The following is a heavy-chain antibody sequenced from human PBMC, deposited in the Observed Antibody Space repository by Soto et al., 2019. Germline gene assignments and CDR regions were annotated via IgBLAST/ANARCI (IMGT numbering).Heavy chain of an antibody. V-gene: IGHV1-18*01. CDR1: DYTFTSYG. D-gene: IGHD3-10*01. Sequence: QVQLVQSGAEVKKPGALVKVSCKASDYTFTSYGITWVRQAPGQGLEWVGWISAFNGNTNYAQKVQGRVTLTTDTSTSTAYMELRSLRSDDTAVYYCAREGTTMRNYDYHYYGMDVWGQGTTVTVSS. CDR3: AREGTTMRNYDYHYYGMDV. J-gene: IGHJ6*02. CDR2: ISAFNGNT.